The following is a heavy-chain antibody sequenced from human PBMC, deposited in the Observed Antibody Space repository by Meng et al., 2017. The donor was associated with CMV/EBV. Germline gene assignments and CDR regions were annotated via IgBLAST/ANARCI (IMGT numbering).Heavy chain of an antibody. D-gene: IGHD3-16*02. CDR1: GGTFSSYA. V-gene: IGHV1-69*10. J-gene: IGHJ6*02. CDR2: IIPILGIA. CDR3: ARASFRFHYYYYGMDV. Sequence: SVKVSCKASGGTFSSYAISWVRQAPGQGLEWMGGIIPILGIANYAQKFQGRVTITADKSTSTAYMKLSSLRSEDTAVYYCARASFRFHYYYYGMDVWGQGTTVTVSS.